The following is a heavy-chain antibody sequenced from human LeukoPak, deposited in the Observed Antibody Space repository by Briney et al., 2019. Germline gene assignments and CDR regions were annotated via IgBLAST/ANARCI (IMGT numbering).Heavy chain of an antibody. D-gene: IGHD2-2*01. CDR3: ARNRCSSTSCFLDY. V-gene: IGHV3-33*01. Sequence: GGSLRLSCEASGFSLSSYGMHWVRQAPGEGLEWVAILWYDGRTQHYADSVKGRFTISRDNAKNTLYLQMNSLTAEDTAVYYCARNRCSSTSCFLDYWGQGTLVTVSS. CDR2: LWYDGRTQ. CDR1: GFSLSSYG. J-gene: IGHJ4*02.